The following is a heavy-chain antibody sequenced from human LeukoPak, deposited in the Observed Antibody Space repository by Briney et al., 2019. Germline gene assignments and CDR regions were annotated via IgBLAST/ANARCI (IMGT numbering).Heavy chain of an antibody. J-gene: IGHJ5*02. V-gene: IGHV3-23*01. CDR3: AKDSAAAAGISWFDP. D-gene: IGHD6-13*01. CDR1: GFTFSRYA. CDR2: IRGSGGST. Sequence: GGSLRLSCAASGFTFSRYAMSWVREAPGKGVGWVSAIRGSGGSTYYADSVKGRFTISRDNSKSTLYLQMNSLRAEDTAVYYCAKDSAAAAGISWFDPWGQGTLVTVSS.